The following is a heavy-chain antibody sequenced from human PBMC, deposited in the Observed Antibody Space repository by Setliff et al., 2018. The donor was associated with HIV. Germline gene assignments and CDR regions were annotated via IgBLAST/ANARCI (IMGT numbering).Heavy chain of an antibody. CDR2: IIGSAGTT. V-gene: IGHV3-23*01. Sequence: GGSLRLSCAPSGFAFSLYAMSWVRQAPGKGLEWVSGIIGSAGTTYYADSVKGRFTISRDNSKNTLYLQMSSLRTEDTAVYFCARDPAFGAFDIWGQGTMVTVSS. CDR1: GFAFSLYA. D-gene: IGHD3-10*01. CDR3: ARDPAFGAFDI. J-gene: IGHJ3*02.